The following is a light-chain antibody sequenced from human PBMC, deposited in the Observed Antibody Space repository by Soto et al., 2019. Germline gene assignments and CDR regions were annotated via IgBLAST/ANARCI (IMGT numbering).Light chain of an antibody. CDR3: GAWDSGLSAVV. J-gene: IGLJ2*01. V-gene: IGLV1-51*01. Sequence: QSVLTQPPSASAAPGQKVTISCSGSSSNVGNNYVSWYQQLPETAPKLLIYDNNKRPSGIPDRFSGSKSGTSATLGITGLQAGDEADYYCGAWDSGLSAVVFGGGTKLTVL. CDR1: SSNVGNNY. CDR2: DNN.